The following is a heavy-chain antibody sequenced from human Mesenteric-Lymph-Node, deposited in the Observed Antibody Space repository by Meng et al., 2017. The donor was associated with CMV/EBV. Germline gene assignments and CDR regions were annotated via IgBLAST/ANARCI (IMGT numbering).Heavy chain of an antibody. V-gene: IGHV1-46*01. Sequence: CQASGYTVTGHYLHWIRQAPGQGLEWIGVIYPTSGATNYAQKFQGRLSMTRDTSATTVYMELSSLTFGDTAVYYCARDQVPGTYYFDFWGQGTLVTVSS. CDR1: GYTVTGHY. J-gene: IGHJ4*02. D-gene: IGHD1-26*01. CDR3: ARDQVPGTYYFDF. CDR2: IYPTSGAT.